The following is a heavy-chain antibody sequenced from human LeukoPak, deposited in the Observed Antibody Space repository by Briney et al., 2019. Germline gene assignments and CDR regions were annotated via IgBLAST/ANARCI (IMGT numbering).Heavy chain of an antibody. CDR3: ATDLG. J-gene: IGHJ4*02. Sequence: GGSLRLSCAASGFTFTSYWMHWVRQPPGKGLERVSRVEHDGSRTAYADSVTGRFTISRDNARNMVCLQMNSLRAEDTAVYYCATDLGWGQGTLVTVSS. D-gene: IGHD4-17*01. CDR2: VEHDGSRT. CDR1: GFTFTSYW. V-gene: IGHV3-74*01.